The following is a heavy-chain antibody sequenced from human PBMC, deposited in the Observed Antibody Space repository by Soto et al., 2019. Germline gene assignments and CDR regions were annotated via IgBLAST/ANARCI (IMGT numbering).Heavy chain of an antibody. CDR3: ARHGGYYFDS. D-gene: IGHD1-26*01. CDR2: THYGGNS. CDR1: GESLSGSY. J-gene: IGHJ5*01. Sequence: QVQLQQWGAGLLKPSETMSLTCAVFGESLSGSYWSWIRQPPGRGPEWIGETHYGGNSIYNPSLTSRVAISLDTSENQLSLKLNSVTAADTALYYCARHGGYYFDSWGQGTLVTVSS. V-gene: IGHV4-34*01.